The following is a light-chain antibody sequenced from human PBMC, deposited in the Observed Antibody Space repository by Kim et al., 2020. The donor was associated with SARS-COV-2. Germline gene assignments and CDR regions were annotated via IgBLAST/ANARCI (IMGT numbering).Light chain of an antibody. CDR3: SSHSSTRTYV. Sequence: GQSITISCTGSSSDIGGYDYVSWYQEHPGKAPKLMIYDVTKRPSGVSNRFSGSKSGNTASLTISGLQAEDEADYYCSSHSSTRTYVFGSGTKVTVL. CDR1: SSDIGGYDY. J-gene: IGLJ1*01. V-gene: IGLV2-14*04. CDR2: DVT.